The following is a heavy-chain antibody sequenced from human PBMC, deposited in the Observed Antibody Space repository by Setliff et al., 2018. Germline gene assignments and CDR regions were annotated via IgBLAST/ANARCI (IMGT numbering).Heavy chain of an antibody. J-gene: IGHJ6*02. CDR3: AASVGGAPYYYGLDV. V-gene: IGHV1-3*01. CDR2: ITAGIVDT. CDR1: GHTSTTNA. D-gene: IGHD2-15*01. Sequence: GASVKVSCKASGHTSTTNALHWVRQAPGQSLEWMGWITAGIVDTKYSQKFQGRITITRDTSASTFYMELSSLTSEDTALYSCAASVGGAPYYYGLDVWGQGTTVTVSS.